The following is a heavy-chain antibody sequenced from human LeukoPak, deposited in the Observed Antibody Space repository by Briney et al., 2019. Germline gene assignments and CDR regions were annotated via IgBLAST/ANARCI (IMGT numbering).Heavy chain of an antibody. CDR2: IHYSGTT. D-gene: IGHD6-6*01. CDR1: GGSISAYY. Sequence: PSETLSLTCTVSGGSISAYYWSWIRQPPGKGLEWIGYIHYSGTTTYYPSLKSRVTIALDTSKNQCSLKLNSVTAADTAVYYCARFGTSSSPFFDQWGQGTLVTASS. J-gene: IGHJ4*02. CDR3: ARFGTSSSPFFDQ. V-gene: IGHV4-59*01.